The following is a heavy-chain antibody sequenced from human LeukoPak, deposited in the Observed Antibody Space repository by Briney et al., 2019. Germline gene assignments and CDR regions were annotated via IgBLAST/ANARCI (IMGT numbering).Heavy chain of an antibody. D-gene: IGHD6-19*01. CDR2: ISSSGSTI. CDR1: GFTFSSYE. CDR3: AKPVSGGLAVTADWFHP. J-gene: IGHJ5*01. V-gene: IGHV3-48*03. Sequence: GGSLRLSCAASGFTFSSYEMNWVRQAQGKGLEWVSYISSSGSTIYYADSVKGRFTISRDNAKNSLYLQVNTLRADDTATYYCAKPVSGGLAVTADWFHPWGQGTLVVVSS.